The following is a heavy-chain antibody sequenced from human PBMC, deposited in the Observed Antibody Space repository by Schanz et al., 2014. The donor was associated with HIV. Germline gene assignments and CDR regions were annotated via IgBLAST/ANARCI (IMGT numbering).Heavy chain of an antibody. CDR3: ARAGQWFGHLD. Sequence: QVQLQESGPGLVKPSQTLSLTCTVSGGSISSGGYFWSWIRQHPGKGLEWIGYIYYRGTTHYNPSLKSRVTISVDTSKNQFSLKLTSVTAADTAVYFCARAGQWFGHLDWGQGTLVTVSS. V-gene: IGHV4-31*03. CDR2: IYYRGTT. D-gene: IGHD3-10*01. CDR1: GGSISSGGYF. J-gene: IGHJ4*02.